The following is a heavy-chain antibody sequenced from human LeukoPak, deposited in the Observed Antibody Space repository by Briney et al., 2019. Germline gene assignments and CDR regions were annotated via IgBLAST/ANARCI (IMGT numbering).Heavy chain of an antibody. D-gene: IGHD2-15*01. CDR3: ARDAGYCAGGSCWYFDH. J-gene: IGHJ4*02. Sequence: ASVKVSCKASGYTFTDYYMHWVRQAPGQGLEWMGWINPNSGGTNFAQRFQGRVTMTRDTSISTAYMDLSRLISDDTAVYYCARDAGYCAGGSCWYFDHWGQGTLFTVSS. V-gene: IGHV1-2*02. CDR2: INPNSGGT. CDR1: GYTFTDYY.